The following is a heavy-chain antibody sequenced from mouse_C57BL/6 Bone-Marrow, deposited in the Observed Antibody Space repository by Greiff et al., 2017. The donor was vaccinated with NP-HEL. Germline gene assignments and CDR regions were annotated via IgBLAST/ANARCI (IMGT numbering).Heavy chain of an antibody. CDR2: ISNGGGST. CDR1: GFTFSDYY. CDR3: ARHAAYDYDRGVDY. Sequence: EVQRVESGGGLVQPGGSLKLSCAASGFTFSDYYMYWVRQTPEKRLEWVAYISNGGGSTYYLDTVKGRFTISRDNAKNTLYLQMSRLKSEDTAMYYCARHAAYDYDRGVDYWGQGTTLTVSS. J-gene: IGHJ2*01. D-gene: IGHD2-4*01. V-gene: IGHV5-12*01.